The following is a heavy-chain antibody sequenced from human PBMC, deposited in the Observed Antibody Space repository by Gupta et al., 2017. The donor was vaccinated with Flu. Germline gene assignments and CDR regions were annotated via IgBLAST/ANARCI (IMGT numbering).Heavy chain of an antibody. Sequence: EVQLVESGGGLVQPGGSLRLSCAASGFTFSRSWMTWVRQAPGKRLEWVANINEDGSTKNYVDSVKGRFTISRDNAKNSLFLQRDSLRAEDTAVYYCARDRAYNCFDYWGQGTLVTVSS. J-gene: IGHJ4*02. CDR1: GFTFSRSW. CDR2: INEDGSTK. V-gene: IGHV3-7*01. D-gene: IGHD4-4*01. CDR3: ARDRAYNCFDY.